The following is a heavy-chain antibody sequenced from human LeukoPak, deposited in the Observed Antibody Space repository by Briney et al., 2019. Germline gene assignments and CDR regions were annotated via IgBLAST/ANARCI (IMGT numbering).Heavy chain of an antibody. CDR2: IKEDESAK. D-gene: IGHD1-26*01. V-gene: IGHV3-7*01. Sequence: GGSLRLSCAASGFTFRSYWMAWVRQAPGKGLEWVANIKEDESAKHQADSVKGRFTISRDNAQNSVYLQMSSLRGEDTAVYYCARDVGGSHDYWGQGTIVPVSS. CDR3: ARDVGGSHDY. J-gene: IGHJ4*02. CDR1: GFTFRSYW.